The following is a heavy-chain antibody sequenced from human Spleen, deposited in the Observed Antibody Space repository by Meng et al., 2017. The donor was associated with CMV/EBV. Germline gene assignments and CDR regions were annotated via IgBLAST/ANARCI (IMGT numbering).Heavy chain of an antibody. CDR2: IYHSGST. CDR1: SISSNNW. CDR3: ARDYYGSGSYGYYYGMDV. D-gene: IGHD3-10*01. Sequence: SISSNNWWSWVRQPPGKGLEWIGEIYHSGSTNYIPSLKSRVTISVDKSKNQFSLKLTSVTAADTAVYYCARDYYGSGSYGYYYGMDVWGQGTTVTVSS. J-gene: IGHJ6*02. V-gene: IGHV4-4*02.